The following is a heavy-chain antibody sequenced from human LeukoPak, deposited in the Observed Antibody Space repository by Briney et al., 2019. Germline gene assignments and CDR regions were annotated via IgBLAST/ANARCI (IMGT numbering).Heavy chain of an antibody. CDR1: GYTFTSYA. CDR3: ATGQRNLMITFGVHDY. CDR2: INTNTGNP. Sequence: ASVKVSCKASGYTFTSYAMNWVRQAPGQGLEWMGWINTNTGNPTYAQGFTGRFVFSLDTSVSTAYLQISSLKAEDTAVYYCATGQRNLMITFGVHDYWGQGTLVTVSS. V-gene: IGHV7-4-1*02. D-gene: IGHD3-16*01. J-gene: IGHJ4*02.